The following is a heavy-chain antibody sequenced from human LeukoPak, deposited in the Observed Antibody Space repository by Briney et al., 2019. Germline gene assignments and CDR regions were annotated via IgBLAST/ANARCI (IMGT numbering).Heavy chain of an antibody. V-gene: IGHV3-23*01. J-gene: IGHJ5*02. CDR1: GFTFSSYP. D-gene: IGHD3-22*01. CDR3: AKGPDYYDSSGYYSA. CDR2: ISGSGGST. Sequence: GGSLRLSCAASGFTFSSYPMSWVRQAPGKGLEWVSAISGSGGSTYYADSVKGRFTISRDSSKNTLYLQMNSLRAEDTAVYYCAKGPDYYDSSGYYSAWGQGTLDTVSS.